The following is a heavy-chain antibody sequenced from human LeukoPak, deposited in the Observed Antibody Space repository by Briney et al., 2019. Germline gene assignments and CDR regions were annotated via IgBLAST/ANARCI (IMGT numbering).Heavy chain of an antibody. J-gene: IGHJ6*03. D-gene: IGHD1-7*01. CDR1: GGSISSYY. CDR2: IYYSGST. Sequence: PSETLSLTCTVSGGSISSYYWSWIRQPPGKGLEWIGYIYYSGSTNYNPSLKSRVTISVDTSKNPFSLKLSSVTAADTAVYYCARTGTTRYYYYMDVWGKGTTVTISS. CDR3: ARTGTTRYYYYMDV. V-gene: IGHV4-59*01.